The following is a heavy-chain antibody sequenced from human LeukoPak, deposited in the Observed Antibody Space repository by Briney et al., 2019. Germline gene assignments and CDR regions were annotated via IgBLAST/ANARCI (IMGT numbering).Heavy chain of an antibody. CDR3: ARDHDYEGLKGNY. CDR2: INTYNGAT. D-gene: IGHD1-7*01. Sequence: ASVKVSCKPSGYRFTDFFIQWVRQAPGQGLEDMGRINTYNGATVYVQKFQGRLSMTSDTSLSAAYMELQNLRSEDTAIYYCARDHDYEGLKGNYWGRGTMVIVTP. CDR1: GYRFTDFF. V-gene: IGHV1-2*06. J-gene: IGHJ1*01.